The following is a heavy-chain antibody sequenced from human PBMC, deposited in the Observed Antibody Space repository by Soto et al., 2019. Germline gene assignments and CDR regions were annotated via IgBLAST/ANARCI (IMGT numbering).Heavy chain of an antibody. D-gene: IGHD6-13*01. J-gene: IGHJ4*02. Sequence: QVQLVQSGAEVKKPGASVKVSCKASGYTFTSYGISWVRQAPGQGLEWMGWISAYNGNTNYAQKLQGRVTLTTDTSTSTASMELRSLRTDDTAVEYCARDSSSSCHDSWGQGTLVPVSS. CDR3: ARDSSSSCHDS. V-gene: IGHV1-18*01. CDR1: GYTFTSYG. CDR2: ISAYNGNT.